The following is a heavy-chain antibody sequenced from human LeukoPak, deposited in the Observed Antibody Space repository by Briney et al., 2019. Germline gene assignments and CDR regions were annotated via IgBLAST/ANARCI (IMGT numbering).Heavy chain of an antibody. CDR3: ARESYCSSTSCYYYGMDV. J-gene: IGHJ6*02. CDR1: GGTFSSYA. D-gene: IGHD2-2*01. V-gene: IGHV1-69*13. CDR2: IIPIFGTA. Sequence: SVTVSCKASGGTFSSYAISWVRQAPGQGLEWMGGIIPIFGTANYAQKFQGRVTITADESTSTAYMELSSLRSEDTAVYYCARESYCSSTSCYYYGMDVWGQGTTVTVSS.